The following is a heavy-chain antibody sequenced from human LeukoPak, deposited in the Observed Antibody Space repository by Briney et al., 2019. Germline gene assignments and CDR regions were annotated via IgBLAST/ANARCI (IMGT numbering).Heavy chain of an antibody. J-gene: IGHJ3*01. D-gene: IGHD1-7*01. CDR3: TKQTNAIDA. V-gene: IGHV3-33*03. Sequence: GRSLRLSCAPSGLSVSTSVIHWVRQIPGRGLQWVAGTWSDGVATYYEASVKGRLTICIDRSKNTVFLQMNNLRAKGPALYHCTKQTNAIDASGQGTLVTVSS. CDR1: GLSVSTSV. CDR2: TWSDGVAT.